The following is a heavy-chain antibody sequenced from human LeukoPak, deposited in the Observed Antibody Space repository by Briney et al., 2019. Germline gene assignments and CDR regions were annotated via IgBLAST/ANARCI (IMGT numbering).Heavy chain of an antibody. D-gene: IGHD3-3*01. Sequence: GRSLRLSWAASGFTFSSYAMHWVRQAPGKGLEWVAVISYDGSNKYYADSVKGRFTISRDNSKNTLYLQMNSLRAEDTAVYYCARVVWSGYYFDYWGQGTLVTVSS. V-gene: IGHV3-30-3*01. J-gene: IGHJ4*02. CDR3: ARVVWSGYYFDY. CDR1: GFTFSSYA. CDR2: ISYDGSNK.